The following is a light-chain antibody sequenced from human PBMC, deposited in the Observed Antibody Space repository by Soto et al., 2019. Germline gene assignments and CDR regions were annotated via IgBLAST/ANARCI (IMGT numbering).Light chain of an antibody. Sequence: ILMTQSPATLSVSPGERATLSCRASQSVSNNLAGYQQKPSQAPRLLIYDATTRATGIPARFSGSGSGTDFTLIISGLQSEDFAVYYCQLYNNWPPWTFGQGTKVEIK. CDR3: QLYNNWPPWT. V-gene: IGKV3-15*01. CDR1: QSVSNN. CDR2: DAT. J-gene: IGKJ1*01.